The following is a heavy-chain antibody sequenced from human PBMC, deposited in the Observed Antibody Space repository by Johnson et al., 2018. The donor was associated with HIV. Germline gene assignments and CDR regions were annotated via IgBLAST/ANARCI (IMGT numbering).Heavy chain of an antibody. J-gene: IGHJ3*02. CDR3: ARPGDTTMVSAFDI. CDR2: ISFDGSNT. V-gene: IGHV3-30-3*01. CDR1: GFIFSSYA. Sequence: QVQLVESGGGVVQPGRSLRLSCAASGFIFSSYAMHWVRRAPGKGLEWVAVISFDGSNTSYADSVKGRFTISRDKSKNTLYLQMTSLRAEDTAVYYCARPGDTTMVSAFDIWGQGTMVTVSS. D-gene: IGHD5-18*01.